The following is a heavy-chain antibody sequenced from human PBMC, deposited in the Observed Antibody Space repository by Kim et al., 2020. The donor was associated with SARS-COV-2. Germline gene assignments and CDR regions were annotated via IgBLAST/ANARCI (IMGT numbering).Heavy chain of an antibody. CDR3: VRGRAGQLVRYFDY. J-gene: IGHJ4*02. Sequence: GGSLGRSCAASGFSFSSYAMHWVRQAPGKGLEHVSAISSNGVSTYYANSVKGRFTISRDNSKNTVHLQMGSLRAEDMAVYYCVRGRAGQLVRYFDYWGQGTLVTVSS. V-gene: IGHV3-64*01. D-gene: IGHD6-13*01. CDR1: GFSFSSYA. CDR2: ISSNGVST.